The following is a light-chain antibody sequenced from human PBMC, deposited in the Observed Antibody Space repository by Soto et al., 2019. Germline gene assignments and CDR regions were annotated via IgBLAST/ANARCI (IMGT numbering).Light chain of an antibody. V-gene: IGKV3-20*01. CDR1: QSVSSSY. CDR2: GAS. Sequence: EIVLTQSPGTLSLSPGERATLSCRASQSVSSSYLAWYQQKPGQAPRVRIHGASSRATGIPDRFSGSGSGTDFTLTISRLEPEDFTGYFLQQYGSPPPNAFGQGTKVEIK. CDR3: QQYGSPPPNA. J-gene: IGKJ2*01.